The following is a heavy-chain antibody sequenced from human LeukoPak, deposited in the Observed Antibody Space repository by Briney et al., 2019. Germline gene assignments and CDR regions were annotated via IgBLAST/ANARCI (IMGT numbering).Heavy chain of an antibody. Sequence: GGSLRLSCAASGFTFSSYAVSWVRQAPGKGLEWVSAISGSGGSTYYADSVKGRFTISRDNSKNTLYLQMNSLRAEDTAVYYFAKGSGSSLFDYWGQGTLATVSS. CDR2: ISGSGGST. V-gene: IGHV3-23*01. CDR1: GFTFSSYA. J-gene: IGHJ4*02. CDR3: AKGSGSSLFDY. D-gene: IGHD1-26*01.